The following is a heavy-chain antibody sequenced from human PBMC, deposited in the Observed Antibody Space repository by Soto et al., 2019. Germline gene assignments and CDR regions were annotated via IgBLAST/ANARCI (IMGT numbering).Heavy chain of an antibody. CDR2: IYHSGST. Sequence: QGQLQESGPGLVKPSGTLSLTCAVSGGSISSSNWWSWVRQPPGKGLEWIGEIYHSGSTNYNPSLKSRVTISVDKSKNQFSLKLSSVTAADTAVYYCARRGYDSSGYYYVGYFDYWGQGTLVTVSS. D-gene: IGHD3-22*01. CDR1: GGSISSSNW. J-gene: IGHJ4*02. V-gene: IGHV4-4*02. CDR3: ARRGYDSSGYYYVGYFDY.